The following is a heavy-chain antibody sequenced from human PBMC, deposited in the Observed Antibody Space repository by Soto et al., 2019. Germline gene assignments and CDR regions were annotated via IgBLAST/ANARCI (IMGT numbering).Heavy chain of an antibody. V-gene: IGHV3-48*01. CDR2: ISSGSKSI. CDR3: AKDLTGSAARYYFDY. CDR1: GFTFTSYS. D-gene: IGHD6-6*01. J-gene: IGHJ4*02. Sequence: GGSLRLSCIGSGFTFTSYSMNWVRQAPGKGLEWVSYISSGSKSIYHADSVKGRFTVSRDDAKNSMYLQMNSLRAEDTAVYYCAKDLTGSAARYYFDYWGQGTLVTVSS.